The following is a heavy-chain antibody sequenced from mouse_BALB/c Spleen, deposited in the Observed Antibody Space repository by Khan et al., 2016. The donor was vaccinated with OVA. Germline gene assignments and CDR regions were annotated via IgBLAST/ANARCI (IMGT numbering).Heavy chain of an antibody. CDR2: IIPSNDYT. Sequence: QVQLKQSGAELARPGASVTMSCKASGYTFTTYTIHWVKQRPGQGLEWIGYIIPSNDYTNYNQKFKDRATLTADKSSSTAYMQLSSLTSEDSAVYYCARDGAYYRSDGWFAYWGQGTLVTVSA. CDR1: GYTFTTYT. J-gene: IGHJ3*01. V-gene: IGHV1-4*01. CDR3: ARDGAYYRSDGWFAY. D-gene: IGHD2-14*01.